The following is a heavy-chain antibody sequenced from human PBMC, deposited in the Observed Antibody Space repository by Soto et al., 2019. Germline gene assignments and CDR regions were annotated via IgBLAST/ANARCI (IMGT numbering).Heavy chain of an antibody. CDR2: IIPMFGTA. J-gene: IGHJ5*02. D-gene: IGHD2-2*02. CDR1: GGTFINHA. V-gene: IGHV1-69*01. Sequence: QVQLVQSGAEVKKPGSSVKISCKASGGTFINHAFSWVRQAPGQGLEWMGGIIPMFGTADYSQKFQGRVTITADESTTTAHMELSSLRSDDSAVYFCARLLLYSTSGRGWFDPRGQGTLVTVSS. CDR3: ARLLLYSTSGRGWFDP.